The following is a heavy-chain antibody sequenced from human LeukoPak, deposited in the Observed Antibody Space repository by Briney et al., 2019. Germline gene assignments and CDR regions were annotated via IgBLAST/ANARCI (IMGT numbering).Heavy chain of an antibody. CDR2: IYSGGST. J-gene: IGHJ3*02. V-gene: IGHV3-53*01. CDR3: ARGAGWDSGCAFDI. CDR1: GFTVSSNY. D-gene: IGHD3-10*01. Sequence: GGSLRLSCAASGFTVSSNYMSWVRQAPGKGLEWVSVIYSGGSTYYADSVKGRFTISRDNSKNTLYLQMNSLRAEDTAVYYCARGAGWDSGCAFDIWGQGTMVTVSS.